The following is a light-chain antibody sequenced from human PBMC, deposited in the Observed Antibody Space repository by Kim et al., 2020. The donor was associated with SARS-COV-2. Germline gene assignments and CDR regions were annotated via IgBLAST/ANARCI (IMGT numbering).Light chain of an antibody. J-gene: IGLJ3*02. V-gene: IGLV2-14*03. Sequence: GQSITISCTGTSSDVGGYSYVSWYQQHPGKAPKLMIYDVNKRASGVSNRFSGSKSGNTASLTISGLQAEDETDYFCSSYTSNSTWVFGGGTKLTVL. CDR1: SSDVGGYSY. CDR3: SSYTSNSTWV. CDR2: DVN.